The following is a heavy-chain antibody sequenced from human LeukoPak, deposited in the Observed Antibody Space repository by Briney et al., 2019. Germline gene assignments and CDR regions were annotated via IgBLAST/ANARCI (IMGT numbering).Heavy chain of an antibody. CDR1: GGSINGGNYY. V-gene: IGHV4-61*02. J-gene: IGHJ4*02. CDR2: ISPSGST. Sequence: SETLSLTCTVSGGSINGGNYYWTWLRQPAGKGLEWIGRISPSGSTNHNPSLTSRVTISVDTSKNQFSLKLNFVTAADTAVYYCARVSYQEGVDYWGQGTLVTVSP. CDR3: ARVSYQEGVDY. D-gene: IGHD2-2*01.